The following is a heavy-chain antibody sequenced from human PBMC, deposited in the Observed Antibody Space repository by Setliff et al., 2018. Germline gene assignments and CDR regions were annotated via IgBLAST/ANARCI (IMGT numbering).Heavy chain of an antibody. CDR1: GFTFSSYS. V-gene: IGHV3-21*01. CDR2: ISSSSYI. Sequence: GGSLRLSCAASGFTFSSYSMNWVRQAPGKGLEWVSSISSSSYIYYADSVKGRFTISRDNAKNSLYLQMNSLRAEDTAVYYCARDRVYYGMDVWGQGTTVTVSS. CDR3: ARDRVYYGMDV. D-gene: IGHD3-10*01. J-gene: IGHJ6*02.